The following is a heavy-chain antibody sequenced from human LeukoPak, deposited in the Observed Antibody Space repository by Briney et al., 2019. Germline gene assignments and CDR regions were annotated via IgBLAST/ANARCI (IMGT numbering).Heavy chain of an antibody. CDR3: AKDEGAVAGVGPFDY. V-gene: IGHV3-9*03. D-gene: IGHD6-19*01. CDR2: ISWNSGSI. CDR1: GFTFDDYA. J-gene: IGHJ4*02. Sequence: PGGSLRLSCAASGFTFDDYAMHWVRQAPGKGLEWVSGISWNSGSIGYADSVKGRFTISRDNAKNSLYLQMSSLRAEDMALYYCAKDEGAVAGVGPFDYWGQGTLVTVSS.